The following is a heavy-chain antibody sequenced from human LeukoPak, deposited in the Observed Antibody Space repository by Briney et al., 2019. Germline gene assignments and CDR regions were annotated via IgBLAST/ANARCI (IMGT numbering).Heavy chain of an antibody. J-gene: IGHJ4*02. D-gene: IGHD3-22*01. V-gene: IGHV1-24*01. Sequence: GASVKVSCKVSGYTLTELSMHWVRQAPGEGLEWMGGFDPEDGETIYAQKFQGRVTMTEDTSTDTAYMELSSLRSEDTAVYYCATAPKYYYDSSGYYYSDYRGQGTLVTVSS. CDR3: ATAPKYYYDSSGYYYSDY. CDR2: FDPEDGET. CDR1: GYTLTELS.